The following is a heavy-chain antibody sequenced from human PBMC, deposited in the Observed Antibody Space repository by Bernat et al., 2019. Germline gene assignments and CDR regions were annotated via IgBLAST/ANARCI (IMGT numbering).Heavy chain of an antibody. CDR2: IYNTGRT. V-gene: IGHV4-59*08. CDR1: GGSISSYY. J-gene: IGHJ5*02. Sequence: QVQLQESGPGLVKPSETLSLACTVSGGSISSYYWSWIRQPPGKGLECIGYIYNTGRTNYNPSLKGRVTISVDTSKNQFSLTWTSVTAADTAVYYCASLYGDYDWFDPWGQGTLVTVSS. CDR3: ASLYGDYDWFDP. D-gene: IGHD4-17*01.